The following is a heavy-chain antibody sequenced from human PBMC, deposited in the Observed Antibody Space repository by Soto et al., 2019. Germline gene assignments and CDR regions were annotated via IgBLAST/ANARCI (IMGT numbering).Heavy chain of an antibody. J-gene: IGHJ4*02. CDR3: ARAPYGSGHFDY. Sequence: QMQLHQWGAGLLKPSETLSLTCAVYGGSFSGHYWGWIRQPPGKGLEWVAAINHSGSTNYNPSLKSRVTISLDMSKSQCYLKLYSVTAADTAVYYCARAPYGSGHFDYWGQGTLVTVSS. CDR1: GGSFSGHY. V-gene: IGHV4-34*01. CDR2: INHSGST. D-gene: IGHD3-10*01.